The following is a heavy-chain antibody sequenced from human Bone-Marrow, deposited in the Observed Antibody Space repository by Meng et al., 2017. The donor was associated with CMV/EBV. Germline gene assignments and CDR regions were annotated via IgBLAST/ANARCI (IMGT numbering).Heavy chain of an antibody. J-gene: IGHJ3*02. Sequence: SETLSLTCTVSGGSISSSGYYWGWIRQPPGKGLEWIGYIYYSGSTNYNPSLKSRVTISVDTSKNQFSLKLSSVTAADTAVYYCARENGGADAFDIWGQGTMVTVSS. CDR1: GGSISSSGYY. CDR3: ARENGGADAFDI. CDR2: IYYSGST. V-gene: IGHV4-61*08.